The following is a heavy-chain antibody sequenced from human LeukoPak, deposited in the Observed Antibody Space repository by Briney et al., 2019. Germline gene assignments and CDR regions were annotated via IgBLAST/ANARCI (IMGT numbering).Heavy chain of an antibody. J-gene: IGHJ5*02. Sequence: SETLSLTCAVYGVSFSGYCWSWIRQPPGKGLEWIGEINHSGSTNYNPSLKSRVTISVDTSKNQFSLKLSSVTAADTAVYYCARTLRRQRITFNWFDPWGQGTLVTVSS. V-gene: IGHV4-34*01. CDR3: ARTLRRQRITFNWFDP. CDR2: INHSGST. CDR1: GVSFSGYC. D-gene: IGHD3-10*01.